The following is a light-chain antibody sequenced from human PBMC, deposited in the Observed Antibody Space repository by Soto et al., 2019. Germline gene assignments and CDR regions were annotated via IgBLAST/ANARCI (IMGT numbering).Light chain of an antibody. CDR1: SSDVGAYNY. J-gene: IGLJ1*01. CDR2: DVS. Sequence: QSVLTQPASVSGSPGQAITISCTGTSSDVGAYNYVSWYQQHPGKAPKLMIYDVSNRPLGVSIRFSGSKSGNTASLTISGLQAEDEADYYCSSYRSSTTPYVFGTGTKVTVL. CDR3: SSYRSSTTPYV. V-gene: IGLV2-14*01.